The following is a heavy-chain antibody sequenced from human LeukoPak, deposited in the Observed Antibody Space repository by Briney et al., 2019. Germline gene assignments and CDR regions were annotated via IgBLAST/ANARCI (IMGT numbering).Heavy chain of an antibody. Sequence: HPGGSLRLSCAASGFSFSSYAMHWVRQAPWKGLEHVSVISSNGGSTFYANSVKGRFTISRDHSKSTLYLQMGSLRVEDTALYYCARGYNYAYDYWGQGTLVTVSS. V-gene: IGHV3-64*01. CDR3: ARGYNYAYDY. D-gene: IGHD5-18*01. CDR1: GFSFSSYA. CDR2: ISSNGGST. J-gene: IGHJ4*02.